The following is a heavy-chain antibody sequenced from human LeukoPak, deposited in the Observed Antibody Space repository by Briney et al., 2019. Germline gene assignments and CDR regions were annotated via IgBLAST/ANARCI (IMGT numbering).Heavy chain of an antibody. CDR3: AGGTDIVVVPAAIPADY. Sequence: PSETLSLTCTVSGGSIRSYYWSWIRQPAGKGLEWIGHIYTSGSTNYNPSLKSRVTISVDTSKNQFSLKLSSVTAADTAVYYCAGGTDIVVVPAAIPADYWGQGTLVTVSS. CDR2: IYTSGST. V-gene: IGHV4-4*07. CDR1: GGSIRSYY. D-gene: IGHD2-2*02. J-gene: IGHJ4*02.